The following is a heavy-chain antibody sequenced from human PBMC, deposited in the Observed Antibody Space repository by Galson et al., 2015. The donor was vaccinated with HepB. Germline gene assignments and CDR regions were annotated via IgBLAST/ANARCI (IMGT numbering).Heavy chain of an antibody. CDR1: GFNFNSYS. D-gene: IGHD2/OR15-2a*01. Sequence: SLRLSCAASGFNFNSYSMNWVRQAPGKGPEWLSYISGTSGTIYNADSVTGRFTISRDNAKNLLYLQMNSLRDEDTAVYYCVRDGKYFNGMDDWGQGTTVTVSS. J-gene: IGHJ6*02. CDR2: ISGTSGTI. V-gene: IGHV3-48*02. CDR3: VRDGKYFNGMDD.